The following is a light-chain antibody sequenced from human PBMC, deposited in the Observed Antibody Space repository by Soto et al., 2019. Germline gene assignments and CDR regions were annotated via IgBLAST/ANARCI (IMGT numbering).Light chain of an antibody. J-gene: IGKJ4*01. V-gene: IGKV2D-29*01. CDR1: QSLLHSDGRTY. Sequence: DIVMTQTPLSLSVTPGQPASISCKSSQSLLHSDGRTYFYWYLQKPGQPPQLLIYEVSNRFSGVQHRFSGSASGTDFTLQISRVEAEDVGVYYCMQTLHLPLTFGGGTKVEIK. CDR2: EVS. CDR3: MQTLHLPLT.